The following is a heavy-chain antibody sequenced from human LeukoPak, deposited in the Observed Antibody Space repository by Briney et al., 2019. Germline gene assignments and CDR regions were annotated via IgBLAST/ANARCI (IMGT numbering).Heavy chain of an antibody. CDR2: IQYDGSKK. J-gene: IGHJ4*02. D-gene: IGHD3-10*01. CDR3: AIGLLWMDY. V-gene: IGHV3-30*02. Sequence: GGSLRLSCVAYGFTFSSNGMHWVRQAPGKGLEWVTFIQYDGSKKYYADSVKGRFTISRDNSKNTLYLQMNSLRAEDTAVYYCAIGLLWMDYWGQGTLVTVSS. CDR1: GFTFSSNG.